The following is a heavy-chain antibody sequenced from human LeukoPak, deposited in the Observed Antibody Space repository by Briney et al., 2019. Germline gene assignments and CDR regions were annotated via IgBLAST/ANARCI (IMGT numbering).Heavy chain of an antibody. CDR1: GFTFSSYW. J-gene: IGHJ4*02. Sequence: GGSLRLSCAASGFTFSSYWMSWVRQAPGKGLEWVSVIYSGGSTYYAESVKGRFTISRDNSKNTLYLQMNSLRAEDTAVYYCARDGSSWYFDYWGQGTLVTVSS. D-gene: IGHD6-13*01. CDR3: ARDGSSWYFDY. V-gene: IGHV3-66*01. CDR2: IYSGGST.